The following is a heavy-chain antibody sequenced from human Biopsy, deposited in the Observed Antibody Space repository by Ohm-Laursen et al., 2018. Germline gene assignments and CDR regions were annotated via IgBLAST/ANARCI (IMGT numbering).Heavy chain of an antibody. J-gene: IGHJ3*02. Sequence: SLRLSCAASGFNFGNYGMHWVRQAPGKGLEWVAVIWHDGRNKQYADSVKGRVTISRDSGENSLYLQMNSLRPEDTALYYCTKNTQWEGSGYLDAFHIWGHGAMVTVSS. D-gene: IGHD3-22*01. V-gene: IGHV3-33*03. CDR3: TKNTQWEGSGYLDAFHI. CDR1: GFNFGNYG. CDR2: IWHDGRNK.